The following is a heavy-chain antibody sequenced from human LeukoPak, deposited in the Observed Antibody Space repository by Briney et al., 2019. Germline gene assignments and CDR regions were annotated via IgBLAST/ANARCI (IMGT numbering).Heavy chain of an antibody. J-gene: IGHJ4*02. CDR2: IYYGGNT. Sequence: PSETLSLTCTVSGGSISSYYWSWIRQPPGKGLEWIGSIYYGGNTFYNPSLKSRVTMSVDTSKNQFSLKLTSVTAADTAVYYCGRPFNQGLPDYWGQGTLVTVSS. CDR3: GRPFNQGLPDY. CDR1: GGSISSYY. V-gene: IGHV4-39*01.